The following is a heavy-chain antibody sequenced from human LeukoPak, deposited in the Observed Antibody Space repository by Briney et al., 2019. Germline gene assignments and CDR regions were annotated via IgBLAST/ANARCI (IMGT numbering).Heavy chain of an antibody. CDR3: AREFSVDTAMVTKGYYYYMDV. CDR2: INPSGGST. V-gene: IGHV1-46*01. J-gene: IGHJ6*03. D-gene: IGHD5-18*01. Sequence: ASVKVSCKASGYTFTSYYMHWVRQAPGQGLEWMGIINPSGGSTSYAQKFQGRVIMTRDMSTSTVYMELSSLRSEDTAVYYCAREFSVDTAMVTKGYYYYMDVWGKGTTVTVSS. CDR1: GYTFTSYY.